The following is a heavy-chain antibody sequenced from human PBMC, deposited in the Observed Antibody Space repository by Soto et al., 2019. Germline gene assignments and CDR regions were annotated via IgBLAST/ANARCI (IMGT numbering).Heavy chain of an antibody. J-gene: IGHJ4*02. V-gene: IGHV3-30-3*01. CDR3: ARETYSSGWTPTFDY. D-gene: IGHD6-19*01. CDR1: GFTFSSYA. Sequence: QVQLVESGGGVVQPGRSLRLSCAASGFTFSSYAMHWVRQAPGKGLEWVAVISYDGSNKYYADSVKGRFTISRDNSKNTPYLQMNSLRAEDTAVYYCARETYSSGWTPTFDYWGQGTLVTVSS. CDR2: ISYDGSNK.